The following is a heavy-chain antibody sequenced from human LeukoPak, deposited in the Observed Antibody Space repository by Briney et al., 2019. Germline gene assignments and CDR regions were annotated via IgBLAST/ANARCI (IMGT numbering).Heavy chain of an antibody. CDR1: GFTFSSYA. J-gene: IGHJ4*02. Sequence: GGSLRLSCAASGFTFSSYAMHWVRRAPGKGLEWVAVISYDGSNKYYADSVKGRFTISRDNSKNTLYLQMNSLRAEDTAVYYCARDIAVSIAVAGTGIDYWGQGTLVTVSS. CDR2: ISYDGSNK. CDR3: ARDIAVSIAVAGTGIDY. V-gene: IGHV3-30*04. D-gene: IGHD6-19*01.